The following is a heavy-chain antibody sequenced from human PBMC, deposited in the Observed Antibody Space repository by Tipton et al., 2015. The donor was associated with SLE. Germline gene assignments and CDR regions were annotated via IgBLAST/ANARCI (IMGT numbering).Heavy chain of an antibody. Sequence: TLSLTCTVSGDTISDHYWSWIRQPPGKGLEWIGYISYSGSTNYSPSLKSRVTISLDTSKTQFSLKLSSVTAADTAVYYCARGVESSSPYYFDYWGQGTLVTVSS. CDR3: ARGVESSSPYYFDY. CDR2: ISYSGST. CDR1: GDTISDHY. V-gene: IGHV4-59*11. D-gene: IGHD6-6*01. J-gene: IGHJ4*02.